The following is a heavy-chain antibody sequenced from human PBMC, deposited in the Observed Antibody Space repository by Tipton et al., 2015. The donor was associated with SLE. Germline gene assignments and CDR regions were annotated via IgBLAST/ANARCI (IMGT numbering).Heavy chain of an antibody. D-gene: IGHD6-13*01. CDR1: GASISSHY. CDR2: IYYTGST. Sequence: GLVKPSETLSLTCSVSGASISSHYWTWLRQPPGKGLEYIGYIYYTGSTNYNSSLKSRVTFSVDPSKNQFSLKLSSVTAADTAVYYCARGRIAAAGTINWFDPWGQGTLVTVSS. V-gene: IGHV4-59*11. J-gene: IGHJ5*02. CDR3: ARGRIAAAGTINWFDP.